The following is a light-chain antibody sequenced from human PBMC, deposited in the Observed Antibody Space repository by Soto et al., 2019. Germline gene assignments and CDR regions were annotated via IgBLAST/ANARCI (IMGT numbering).Light chain of an antibody. CDR2: AAS. V-gene: IGKV1-9*01. Sequence: DIQLTQSPSFLSASVLDRVTITCGASQYISSYLAWYQQKPGKAPKLLIYAASTLQSGVPSRFSGSGSGTDFTLTISCLQSEDFATYYCQQYYSYPRTFGQGTKV. CDR1: QYISSY. CDR3: QQYYSYPRT. J-gene: IGKJ1*01.